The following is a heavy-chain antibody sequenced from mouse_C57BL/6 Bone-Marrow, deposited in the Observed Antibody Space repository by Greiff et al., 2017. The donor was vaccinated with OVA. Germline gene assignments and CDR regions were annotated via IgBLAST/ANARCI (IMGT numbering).Heavy chain of an antibody. D-gene: IGHD1-1*01. Sequence: QVQLQQPGAELVKPGASVKMSCKASGYTFTSYWITWVKQRPGQGLEWIGDIYPGSGSTNYNEKFKSKATLTVDTSSSTAYMQLSSLTSEDSAVYYCARQITTVVADRDPYWYFDVWGTGTTVTVSS. V-gene: IGHV1-55*01. CDR2: IYPGSGST. J-gene: IGHJ1*03. CDR3: ARQITTVVADRDPYWYFDV. CDR1: GYTFTSYW.